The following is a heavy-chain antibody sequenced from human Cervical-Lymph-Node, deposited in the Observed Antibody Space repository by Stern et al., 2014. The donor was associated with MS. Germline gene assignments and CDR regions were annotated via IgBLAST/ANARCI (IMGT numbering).Heavy chain of an antibody. CDR2: IDSTDGST. D-gene: IGHD3-10*01. V-gene: IGHV3-23*04. CDR1: GFTFSSYA. CDR3: AKDLPRFTPALIFDH. J-gene: IGHJ4*01. Sequence: VQLVESGGNLLQPGGSLRLSCAASGFTFSSYAMSWVRQAPGKGLEWVSTIDSTDGSTYYADSVKGRFTISRDNPKNTLFLQMNSLGAEDTAVYYCAKDLPRFTPALIFDHWGQGILVTVSS.